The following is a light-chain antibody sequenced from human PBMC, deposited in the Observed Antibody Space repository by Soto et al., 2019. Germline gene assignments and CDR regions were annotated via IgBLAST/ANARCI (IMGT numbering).Light chain of an antibody. CDR1: QSVRRNF. J-gene: IGKJ4*01. V-gene: IGKV3-20*01. CDR3: QQYGSSPLT. CDR2: DAS. Sequence: EIVLTQSPGTLSLSPGERATLSCRASQSVRRNFLAWYRQKPGQAPRLLMHDASSRATGISDRLSGSGSGTDFTITISRLEPEYFAVYYCQQYGSSPLTFGGGTKVEFK.